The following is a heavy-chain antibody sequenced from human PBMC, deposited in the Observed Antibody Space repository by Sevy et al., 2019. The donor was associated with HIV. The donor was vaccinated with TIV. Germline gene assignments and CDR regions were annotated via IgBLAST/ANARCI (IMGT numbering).Heavy chain of an antibody. Sequence: GGSLRLSCVASGFTFSSYEMNWVRQAPGKGLEWVSYISNSGTSMYYSVSVKGRFTISRDNSKNTLYLQMNSLRAEDTAVYYCHGDYDSSQLASYYYYGMDVWGQGTTVTVSS. D-gene: IGHD3-22*01. CDR1: GFTFSSYE. CDR3: HGDYDSSQLASYYYYGMDV. J-gene: IGHJ6*02. V-gene: IGHV3-48*03. CDR2: ISNSGTSM.